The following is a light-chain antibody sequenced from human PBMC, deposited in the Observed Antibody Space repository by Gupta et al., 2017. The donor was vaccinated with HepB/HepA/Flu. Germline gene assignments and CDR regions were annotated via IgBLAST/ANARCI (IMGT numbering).Light chain of an antibody. CDR2: DVS. V-gene: IGLV2-14*03. CDR1: SSDVGGYNY. J-gene: IGLJ1*01. Sequence: QSALTQPAPVSGSPGQSITISCTGTSSDVGGYNYVFWHQQHPVKAPKLMIYDVSSRPAGVSNRFSGSKSGNTASLTISGLQAEDDADYYCSSHTSSTIFFGTGTKVTVL. CDR3: SSHTSSTIF.